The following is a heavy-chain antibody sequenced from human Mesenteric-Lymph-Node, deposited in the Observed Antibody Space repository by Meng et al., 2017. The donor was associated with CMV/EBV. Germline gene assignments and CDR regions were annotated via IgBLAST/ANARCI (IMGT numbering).Heavy chain of an antibody. Sequence: GESLKISCAASGFTFSSHTMHWVRQAPGKGLEWVALISHDVTNEFYADSVKGRFTISRDNSKSTLYLQMNSLRAEDTAVYYCARAHGSGGGFDYWGQGTLVTVSS. V-gene: IGHV3-30*14. D-gene: IGHD3-10*01. CDR3: ARAHGSGGGFDY. J-gene: IGHJ4*02. CDR1: GFTFSSHT. CDR2: ISHDVTNE.